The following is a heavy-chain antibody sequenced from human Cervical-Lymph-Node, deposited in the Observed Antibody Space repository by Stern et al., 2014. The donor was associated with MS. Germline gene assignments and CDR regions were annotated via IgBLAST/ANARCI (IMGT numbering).Heavy chain of an antibody. D-gene: IGHD2-21*02. Sequence: EVQLVESGGGLVQPGGSLRLSCAASGFIFSRYWMSWVRQAPGKGLEWVANIQEDGSEKYYVASVKGRFSISRDNAKNSLYLQMHSLRAADTAVYYCARDPITLVTALDYGMDVWGQGTTVAVSS. J-gene: IGHJ6*02. CDR1: GFIFSRYW. V-gene: IGHV3-7*01. CDR3: ARDPITLVTALDYGMDV. CDR2: IQEDGSEK.